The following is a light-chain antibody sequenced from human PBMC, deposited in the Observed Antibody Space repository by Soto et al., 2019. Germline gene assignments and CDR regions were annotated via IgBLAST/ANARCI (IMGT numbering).Light chain of an antibody. CDR1: QTISSW. CDR2: KAS. Sequence: IRMTQSPSTLSGSVGDRVTITCRASQTISSWLAWYQQKPGKAPKLLIYKASTLKSGVPSRFSGSGSGTEFTLTISSLQPDDFATYYCQQYNSYSQTFGQGTKADIK. V-gene: IGKV1-5*03. J-gene: IGKJ1*01. CDR3: QQYNSYSQT.